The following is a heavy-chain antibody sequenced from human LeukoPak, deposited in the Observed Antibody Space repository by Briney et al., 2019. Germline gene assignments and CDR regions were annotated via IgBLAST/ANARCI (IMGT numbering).Heavy chain of an antibody. CDR3: ARYCSSTSCYYFDY. CDR1: GGSISSGGYS. J-gene: IGHJ4*02. V-gene: IGHV4-30-2*01. Sequence: SETLSLTCAVSGGSISSGGYSWGWIRQPPGKGLEWIGYIYHSGSTYYNPSLKSRVTISVDRSKNQFSLKLSSVTAADTAVYYCARYCSSTSCYYFDYWGQGTLVTVSS. CDR2: IYHSGST. D-gene: IGHD2-2*01.